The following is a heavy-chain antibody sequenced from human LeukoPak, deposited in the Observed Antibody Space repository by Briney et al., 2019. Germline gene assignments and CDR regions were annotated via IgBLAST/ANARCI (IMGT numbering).Heavy chain of an antibody. D-gene: IGHD1-1*01. CDR2: IGSRGDT. J-gene: IGHJ4*02. CDR1: GFTFSSSD. Sequence: GGSLRLSCAASGFTFSSSDMHWVRQVTGKGLEWVSAIGSRGDTYYPDSVKGRFTISRENARNSLFLQMNSLRAGDTAVYYCARVAKERVGGVYYFDYWGQGTLVTVSS. CDR3: ARVAKERVGGVYYFDY. V-gene: IGHV3-13*01.